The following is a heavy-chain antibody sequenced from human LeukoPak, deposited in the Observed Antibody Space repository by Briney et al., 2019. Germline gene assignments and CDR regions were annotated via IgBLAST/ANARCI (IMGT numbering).Heavy chain of an antibody. D-gene: IGHD5-18*01. CDR3: ARVSGGESGRGYIYGYSDY. CDR1: GYTFTGYY. CDR2: INPNSGGT. V-gene: IGHV1-2*02. Sequence: ASVKVSCKASGYTFTGYYIHWVRQAPGQGLEWMGGINPNSGGTNYAQKFQGRVTMTRDTSTSTVYMELSSLRSEDTAVYYCARVSGGESGRGYIYGYSDYWGQGTLVTVSS. J-gene: IGHJ4*02.